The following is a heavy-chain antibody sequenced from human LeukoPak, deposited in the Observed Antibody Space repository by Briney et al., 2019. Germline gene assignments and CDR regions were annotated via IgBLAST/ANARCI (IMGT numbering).Heavy chain of an antibody. D-gene: IGHD3-22*01. Sequence: GASVKVSCKASGYTFTSYGISWVRQAPGQGLEWMGWISAYNGNTNYAQKLQGRVTMTTDTSTSTAYMELRSLRSDDTAVYYCARDIGNDPTMVVVGPDYWGQGTLVTVSS. CDR1: GYTFTSYG. V-gene: IGHV1-18*01. CDR3: ARDIGNDPTMVVVGPDY. CDR2: ISAYNGNT. J-gene: IGHJ4*02.